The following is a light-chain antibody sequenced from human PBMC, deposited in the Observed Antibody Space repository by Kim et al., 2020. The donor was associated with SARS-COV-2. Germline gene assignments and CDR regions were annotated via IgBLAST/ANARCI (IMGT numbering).Light chain of an antibody. CDR1: QSVSSSY. CDR3: QQYGSSPPFT. CDR2: GAS. V-gene: IGKV3-20*01. J-gene: IGKJ3*01. Sequence: PGERATLPCRASQSVSSSYLAWYQQKPGQAPRLLLYGASSRATGIPDRFSGSGSGTDFTLTISRLEPEDFAVYYCQQYGSSPPFTFGPGTKVDIK.